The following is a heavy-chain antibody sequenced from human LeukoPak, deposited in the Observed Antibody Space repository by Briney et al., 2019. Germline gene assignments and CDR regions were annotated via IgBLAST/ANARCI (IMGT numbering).Heavy chain of an antibody. D-gene: IGHD1-26*01. V-gene: IGHV3-7*01. Sequence: GGSLRLSCAASGIAISSYWMSWVRQAPGKGLEWVANIRGDGSVKYYVDPVKGRFTISRDNAKNSLYLQVNSLRAEDTAVYFCAGDPNVGPTAHFDYWGQGTLVTVSS. CDR3: AGDPNVGPTAHFDY. J-gene: IGHJ4*02. CDR2: IRGDGSVK. CDR1: GIAISSYW.